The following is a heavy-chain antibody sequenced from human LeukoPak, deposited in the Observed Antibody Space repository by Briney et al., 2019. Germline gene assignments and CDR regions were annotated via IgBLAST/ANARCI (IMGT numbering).Heavy chain of an antibody. V-gene: IGHV3-53*01. D-gene: IGHD6-19*01. Sequence: PGGSLRLSCAASGFTVSSNYMSRIRQAPGKGLEWVSVIYSGGSTYYADSVKGRFTISRDNSKNTLYLQMNSLRAEDTAVYYCAKHSSGWPYFDYWGQGTLVTVSS. J-gene: IGHJ4*02. CDR3: AKHSSGWPYFDY. CDR2: IYSGGST. CDR1: GFTVSSNY.